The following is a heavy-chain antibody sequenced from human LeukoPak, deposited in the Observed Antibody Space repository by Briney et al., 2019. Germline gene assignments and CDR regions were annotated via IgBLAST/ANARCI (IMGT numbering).Heavy chain of an antibody. J-gene: IGHJ6*04. CDR2: ISYDGSKK. CDR3: ARARGSGAYYYYCMDV. D-gene: IGHD3-10*01. Sequence: ARSLRLSCAASGFSFSSYGMHWVRQAPGKGLEWVAVISYDGSKKYYADSVKGRFTLSRDNSKNTLYLQMNSLRAEDTAVYYCARARGSGAYYYYCMDVWGKGTTVTVSS. CDR1: GFSFSSYG. V-gene: IGHV3-30*03.